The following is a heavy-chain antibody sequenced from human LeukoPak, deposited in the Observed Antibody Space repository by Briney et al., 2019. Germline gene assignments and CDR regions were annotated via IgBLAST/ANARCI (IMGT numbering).Heavy chain of an antibody. D-gene: IGHD6-19*01. CDR1: GDSISNYY. V-gene: IGHV4-59*01. J-gene: IGHJ5*02. CDR2: MYNRGST. Sequence: PSETLSLTCTVSGDSISNYYWSWIRQSPGKELEWIGYMYNRGSTIYNPSLKSRVTISTDTSKNQFSLRLTSATAADTAVYYCARAGKAVTGTLDPWGQRPLIRVSS. CDR3: ARAGKAVTGTLDP.